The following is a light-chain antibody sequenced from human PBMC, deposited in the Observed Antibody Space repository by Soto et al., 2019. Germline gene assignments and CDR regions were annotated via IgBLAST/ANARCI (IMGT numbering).Light chain of an antibody. CDR2: DAS. Sequence: QSALTQPRSVSGSPGQSVTISCTGTTGDVGSYNFVSWYQHHPGKAPKLMIYDASKRPSGVPDRFSASKSDNTASLTISGLQAEDEADYYCCSYAGSGPWVFGGGTKLTVL. CDR3: CSYAGSGPWV. J-gene: IGLJ3*02. V-gene: IGLV2-11*01. CDR1: TGDVGSYNF.